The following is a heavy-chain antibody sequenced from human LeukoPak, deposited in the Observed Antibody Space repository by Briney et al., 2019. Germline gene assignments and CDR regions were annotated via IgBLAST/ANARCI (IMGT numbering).Heavy chain of an antibody. CDR3: AKALRWDYYDSSGYYFDY. D-gene: IGHD3-22*01. V-gene: IGHV3-23*01. J-gene: IGHJ4*02. CDR2: ISGSGGST. Sequence: GGSLRLSCAASGFTFSSYSMNWVRQAPGKGLEWVSAISGSGGSTYYADSVKGRFTISRDNSKNTLYLQMNSLRAEDTAVYYCAKALRWDYYDSSGYYFDYWGQGTLVTVSS. CDR1: GFTFSSYS.